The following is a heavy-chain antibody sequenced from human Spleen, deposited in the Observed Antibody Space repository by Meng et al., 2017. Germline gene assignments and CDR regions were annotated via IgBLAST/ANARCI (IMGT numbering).Heavy chain of an antibody. CDR1: GGSFTKYT. V-gene: IGHV1-69*02. J-gene: IGHJ4*02. CDR2: IVPLSGLP. D-gene: IGHD2-2*01. CDR3: ARKAGNCISTTCYSLDY. Sequence: SVKVSCKASGGSFTKYTISWVRLAPGQGLEWMGKIVPLSGLPNYAQKFQDRVTITSDESTSTVYMELTRLTSEDTAVYFCARKAGNCISTTCYSLDYWGQGTLVTVSS.